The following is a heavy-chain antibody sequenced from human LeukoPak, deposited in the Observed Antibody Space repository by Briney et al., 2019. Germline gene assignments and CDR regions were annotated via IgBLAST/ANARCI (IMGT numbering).Heavy chain of an antibody. CDR2: INSRGDTT. CDR1: VFTFRSHS. V-gene: IGHV3-48*04. Sequence: PGGPLRLLCAPSVFTFRSHSMNGARRARGRGVEGLSYINSRGDTTYYADSARGRLTISRDNTRNPLFLQMNSLRAQDTAVYYCAGAHSYSGTYYGALGIWGQGTMVAVSS. J-gene: IGHJ3*02. D-gene: IGHD1-26*01. CDR3: AGAHSYSGTYYGALGI.